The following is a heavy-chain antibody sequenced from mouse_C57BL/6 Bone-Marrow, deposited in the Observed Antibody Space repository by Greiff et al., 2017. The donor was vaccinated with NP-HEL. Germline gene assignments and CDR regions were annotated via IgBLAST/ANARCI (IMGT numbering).Heavy chain of an antibody. CDR3: ARRKGVYYYGPDYAMDY. V-gene: IGHV1-59*01. D-gene: IGHD1-1*01. CDR2: IDPSDSYT. Sequence: QVHVKQPGAELVRPGTSVKLSCKASGYTFTSYWMHWVKQRPGQGLEWIGVIDPSDSYTNYNQKFKGKATLTVDTSSSTAYMQLSSLTSEDSAVYYCARRKGVYYYGPDYAMDYWGQGTSVTVSS. CDR1: GYTFTSYW. J-gene: IGHJ4*01.